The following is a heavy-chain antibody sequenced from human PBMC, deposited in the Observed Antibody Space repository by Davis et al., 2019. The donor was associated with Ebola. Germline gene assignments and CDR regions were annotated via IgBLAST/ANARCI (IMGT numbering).Heavy chain of an antibody. CDR3: ARGGSGIAAAGVDY. CDR2: IRSSSSYI. J-gene: IGHJ4*02. V-gene: IGHV3-21*01. D-gene: IGHD6-13*01. CDR1: GFTFSSYS. Sequence: GESLKISCAASGFTFSSYSMNWVRQAPGKGLEWVSSIRSSSSYIYYADSVKGRFTISRDNAKNSLYLQMNSLRAEDTAVYYCARGGSGIAAAGVDYWGQGTLVTVSS.